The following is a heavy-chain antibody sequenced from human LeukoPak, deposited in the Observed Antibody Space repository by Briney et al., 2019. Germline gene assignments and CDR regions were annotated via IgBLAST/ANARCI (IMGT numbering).Heavy chain of an antibody. Sequence: GGSLKLSCAASGFTFDDYGMSWVRQAPGKGLEWVSGINWNGGSTGYADSVKGRFTISRDQSKNTLYLQMNSLRAEDTAVYYCAKRDNNDYYTGLHVFDVWGQGTMVTV. D-gene: IGHD3-3*01. CDR1: GFTFDDYG. CDR3: AKRDNNDYYTGLHVFDV. V-gene: IGHV3-20*04. J-gene: IGHJ3*01. CDR2: INWNGGST.